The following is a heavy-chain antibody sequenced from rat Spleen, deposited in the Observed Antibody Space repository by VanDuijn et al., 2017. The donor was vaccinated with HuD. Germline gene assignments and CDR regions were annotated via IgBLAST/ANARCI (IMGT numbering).Heavy chain of an antibody. D-gene: IGHD1-2*01. J-gene: IGHJ1*01. CDR1: GFIFSDHY. CDR2: ISYEGSGT. CDR3: VRQGYLRDWYVDF. Sequence: EVQLVESDGGLVQPGRSLKLSCAASGFIFSDHYVAWVRQAPMKGLEWVASISYEGSGTYYGDSVKGRFTISRDNAKTTLYLQMESLRSEDTATYYCVRQGYLRDWYVDFWGPGTMVTVSS. V-gene: IGHV5-22*01.